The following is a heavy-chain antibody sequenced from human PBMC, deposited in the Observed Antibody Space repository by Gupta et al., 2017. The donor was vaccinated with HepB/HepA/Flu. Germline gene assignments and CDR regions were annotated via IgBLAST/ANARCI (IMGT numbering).Heavy chain of an antibody. CDR1: GSTFPSYG. CDR3: ARKGYCSSTSCYGGYYYYYMES. V-gene: IGHV1-18*01. Sequence: QVQLVQSGAEVKKPGASVKVSCKASGSTFPSYGISWVRPAAGQGLEWMGWISAYNGNTNYAQKLQGRVTMTTDTSTSTAYMELRRLRSDDTAVYYCARKGYCSSTSCYGGYYYYYMESGAKGPRSPSP. D-gene: IGHD2-2*01. J-gene: IGHJ6*03. CDR2: ISAYNGNT.